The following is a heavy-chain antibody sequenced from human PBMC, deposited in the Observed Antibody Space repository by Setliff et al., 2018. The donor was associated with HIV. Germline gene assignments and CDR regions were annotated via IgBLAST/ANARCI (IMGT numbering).Heavy chain of an antibody. V-gene: IGHV4-59*02. J-gene: IGHJ3*01. Sequence: SETLSLTCTVSGGSVSSYYWSWIRQPPGKGLEWIGSIYFTGSSDNNPSLKSRVTLSVDTSKHQFSLKLSSVTAADTAVYYCARVQMAYAAFDVWGQGTMVTV. CDR3: ARVQMAYAAFDV. CDR2: IYFTGSS. D-gene: IGHD4-17*01. CDR1: GGSVSSYY.